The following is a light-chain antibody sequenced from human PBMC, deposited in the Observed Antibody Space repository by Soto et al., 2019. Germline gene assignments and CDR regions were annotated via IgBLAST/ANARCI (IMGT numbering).Light chain of an antibody. J-gene: IGKJ2*01. CDR1: QSVSSN. Sequence: EIVMTQSPATLSVSPGERATLSCRASQSVSSNLAWYQQKPGQAPRLLIYGASTRATGIQARFSGSGSGTEFPLTISSLQSEDFAVYYCQQYNNWPPYTFGQGTKLEIK. V-gene: IGKV3-15*01. CDR2: GAS. CDR3: QQYNNWPPYT.